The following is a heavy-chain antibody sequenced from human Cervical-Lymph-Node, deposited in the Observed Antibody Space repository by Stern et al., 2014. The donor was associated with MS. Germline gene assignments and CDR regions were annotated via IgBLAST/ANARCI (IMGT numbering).Heavy chain of an antibody. CDR3: AREVAGHRLGMMDV. V-gene: IGHV1-46*01. CDR2: INPSGGST. J-gene: IGHJ6*02. D-gene: IGHD6-19*01. Sequence: QVQLVESGAEMKKPGASVKVSCKASGYPFSNYYMYWVRQAPGQGLEWMGIINPSGGSTSYAQKFQGRVTMTRDTSTSTVYMELSSLRSEDTAVYYCAREVAGHRLGMMDVWGQGTTVTVSS. CDR1: GYPFSNYY.